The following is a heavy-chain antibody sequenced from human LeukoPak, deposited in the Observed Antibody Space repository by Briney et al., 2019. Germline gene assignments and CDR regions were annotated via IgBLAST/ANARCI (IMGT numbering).Heavy chain of an antibody. V-gene: IGHV3-74*01. CDR3: AREYYTSSSRSYDY. J-gene: IGHJ4*02. D-gene: IGHD6-6*01. CDR2: IHSDGTST. Sequence: GGSLRLSCAASGFTFSSYWMHWVRRAPGKGLVWVSRIHSDGTSTNYADSVKGRFTISRDNANNTLYLQMNSLRAEDMAVYYCAREYYTSSSRSYDYWGQGALVIVSS. CDR1: GFTFSSYW.